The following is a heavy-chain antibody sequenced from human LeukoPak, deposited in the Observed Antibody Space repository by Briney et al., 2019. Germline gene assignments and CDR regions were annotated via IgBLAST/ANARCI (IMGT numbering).Heavy chain of an antibody. CDR3: ARGRNDY. Sequence: ASVKVSCKASGYTFTGYYMHWVRQAPGQGLEWMGWMNPNSGNTGYARKFQGRVTMTRNTSISTAYMELSSLRSEDTAVYYCARGRNDYWGQGTLVTVSS. V-gene: IGHV1-8*02. CDR2: MNPNSGNT. CDR1: GYTFTGYY. J-gene: IGHJ4*02.